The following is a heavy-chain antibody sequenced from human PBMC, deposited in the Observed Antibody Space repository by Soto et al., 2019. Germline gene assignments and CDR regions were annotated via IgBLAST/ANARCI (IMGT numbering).Heavy chain of an antibody. CDR2: ISASSSTI. V-gene: IGHV3-48*02. D-gene: IGHD6-19*01. J-gene: IGHJ4*02. CDR3: ASERYSSGLNYY. CDR1: GFTFGTSG. Sequence: GGSLRLSCAASGFTFGTSGMCWVRQAPGKGLEWVSYISASSSTIYYADSVKGRFTISRDNAKNSLYLQMNSLRDEDTAVYYCASERYSSGLNYYWGQGTLVTVSS.